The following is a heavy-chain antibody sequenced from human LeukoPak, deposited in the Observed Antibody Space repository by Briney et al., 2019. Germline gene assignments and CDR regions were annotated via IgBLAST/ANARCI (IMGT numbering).Heavy chain of an antibody. CDR1: GFTFDDYA. J-gene: IGHJ4*02. CDR3: AKETFSDYGDYYFDY. CDR2: ISWNSGSI. V-gene: IGHV3-9*01. Sequence: HPGGSLRLSCAASGFTFDDYAMHWVRQAPGKGLEWVSGISWNSGSIGYADSVKGRFTISRDNAKNSLYLQMNSLRAEDTALYYCAKETFSDYGDYYFDYWGQGTLVTVSS. D-gene: IGHD4-17*01.